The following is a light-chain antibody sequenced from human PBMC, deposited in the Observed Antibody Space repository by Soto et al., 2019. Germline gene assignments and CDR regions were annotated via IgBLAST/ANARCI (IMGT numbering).Light chain of an antibody. CDR3: QQTYSTPRT. J-gene: IGKJ1*01. CDR1: QSIDTY. Sequence: DIQMTQSPSSLSASVGDRVTITCRASQSIDTYLNWYQQRPGKAPKVLIYATYNLHSGVPSRFCGSGSGTHFTRTFSRQQSEDFATYYCQQTYSTPRTFRQGTKVE. V-gene: IGKV1-39*01. CDR2: ATY.